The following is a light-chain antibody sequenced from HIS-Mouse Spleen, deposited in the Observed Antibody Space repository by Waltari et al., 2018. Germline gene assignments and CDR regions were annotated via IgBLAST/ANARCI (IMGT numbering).Light chain of an antibody. V-gene: IGLV2-14*03. CDR3: SSYTSSSTEV. CDR2: DVS. J-gene: IGLJ2*01. Sequence: QSALPQPASVSGSPGQSITIPCTGTSSDVGRYNYVSWYQQHPGKAPKFMIYDVSNRPSGVSNRFSGSKSGNTASLTISGLQAEDEADYYCSSYTSSSTEVFGGGTKLTVL. CDR1: SSDVGRYNY.